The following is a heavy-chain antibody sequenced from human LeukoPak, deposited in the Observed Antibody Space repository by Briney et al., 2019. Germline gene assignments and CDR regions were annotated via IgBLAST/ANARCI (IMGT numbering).Heavy chain of an antibody. CDR1: GGSISSSNYY. Sequence: PSETLSLTCTVSGGSISSSNYYWGWIRQPPGKGLEWIGSMYYSGGTFYNPSLKSRVTISVDTSKNQFSLRLSSVTAADTAVYYCGRFVVVTAYFDYWGHGTLVTVSS. CDR2: MYYSGGT. J-gene: IGHJ4*01. CDR3: GRFVVVTAYFDY. V-gene: IGHV4-39*01. D-gene: IGHD2-21*02.